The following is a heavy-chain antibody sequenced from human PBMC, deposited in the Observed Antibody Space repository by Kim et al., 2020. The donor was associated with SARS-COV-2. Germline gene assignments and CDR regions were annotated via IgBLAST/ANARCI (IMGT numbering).Heavy chain of an antibody. V-gene: IGHV5-51*01. J-gene: IGHJ5*02. CDR1: GYSFTSYW. CDR2: IYPGDSDT. CDR3: ARHIIAAAGNSWNNWFDP. D-gene: IGHD6-13*01. Sequence: GESLKISCKGSGYSFTSYWIGWVRQMPGKGLEWMGIIYPGDSDTRYSPSFQGQVTISADKSISTAYLQWSSLKASDTAMYYCARHIIAAAGNSWNNWFDPWGQGTLVTVSS.